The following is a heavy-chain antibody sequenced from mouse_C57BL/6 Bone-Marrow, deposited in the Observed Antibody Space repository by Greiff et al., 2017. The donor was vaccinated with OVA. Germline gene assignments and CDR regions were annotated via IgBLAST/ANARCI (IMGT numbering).Heavy chain of an antibody. CDR2: IDPSDSET. Sequence: QVQLQQPGAELVRPGSSVKLSCKASGYTFTSYWMHWVKQRPIQGLEWIGNIDPSDSETHYNQKFKDKATLTVDKSSSTAYTQLSSLTSEDSAVYYCAGDYSSDYGFDYWGQGTTLTVSS. CDR1: GYTFTSYW. V-gene: IGHV1-52*01. J-gene: IGHJ2*01. CDR3: AGDYSSDYGFDY. D-gene: IGHD3-2*02.